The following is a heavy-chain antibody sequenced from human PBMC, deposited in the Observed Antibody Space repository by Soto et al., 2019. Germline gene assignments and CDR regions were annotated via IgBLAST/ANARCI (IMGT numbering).Heavy chain of an antibody. CDR3: ARDCVSYGDGQSAGAFDI. CDR2: ISAYNGNT. Sequence: ASVKVSCKASGYTFTSYGISWVQQAPGQGLEWMGWISAYNGNTNYAQKLQGRVTMTTDTSTSTAYMELRSLRSDDTAVYYCARDCVSYGDGQSAGAFDIWGQGTMVTVSS. J-gene: IGHJ3*02. D-gene: IGHD4-17*01. CDR1: GYTFTSYG. V-gene: IGHV1-18*01.